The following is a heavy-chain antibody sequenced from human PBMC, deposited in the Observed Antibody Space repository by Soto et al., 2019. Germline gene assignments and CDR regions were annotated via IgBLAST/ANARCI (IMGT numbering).Heavy chain of an antibody. CDR1: GFTLSSYW. CDR3: VRFSGLDV. Sequence: EVQLVESGGGLVQPGGSPRLSCAASGFTLSSYWMYWVRQTPGKGLVWVARIKNGAGDTSYAESVKGRFTISRDNAKNTLYLQMGSLRSEDTAVYYCVRFSGLDVWGQGTTVTVSS. J-gene: IGHJ6*02. V-gene: IGHV3-74*01. CDR2: IKNGAGDT.